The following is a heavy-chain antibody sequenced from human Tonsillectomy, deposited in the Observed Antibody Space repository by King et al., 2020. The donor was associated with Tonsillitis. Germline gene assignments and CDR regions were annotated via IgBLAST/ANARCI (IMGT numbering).Heavy chain of an antibody. CDR1: GFIFSNYW. V-gene: IGHV3-7*03. D-gene: IGHD3-10*01. CDR3: GRDLNFCPSEICYDVFEI. CDR2: IRHDGTQK. Sequence: DVQLVESGGALVQPGGSLRLSCAASGFIFSNYWMTWVRQAPGKGLEWVANIRHDGTQKNFADSVKGRFTISRDNAKNSLHLEMNSLRAEDTAVYYCGRDLNFCPSEICYDVFEIWGQGTKVTVSS. J-gene: IGHJ3*02.